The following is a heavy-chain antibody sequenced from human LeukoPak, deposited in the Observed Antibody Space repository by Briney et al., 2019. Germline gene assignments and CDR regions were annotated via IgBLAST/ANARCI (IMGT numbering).Heavy chain of an antibody. V-gene: IGHV4-59*08. CDR2: IYYSGST. CDR3: ARQSGYSSSFDY. D-gene: IGHD6-6*01. Sequence: SETLSLTCTVSGDSISSYYWSWIRQPPGMGLGWIGYIYYSGSTNYNPSLKSRVTISVDTSKNQFSLKLSSVTAADTAVYYCARQSGYSSSFDYWGQGTLVTVSS. J-gene: IGHJ4*02. CDR1: GDSISSYY.